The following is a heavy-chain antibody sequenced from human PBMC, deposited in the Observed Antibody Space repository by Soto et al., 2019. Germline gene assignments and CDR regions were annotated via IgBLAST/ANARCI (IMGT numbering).Heavy chain of an antibody. CDR2: ISAYNGNT. Sequence: ASVKVSCKASGYTFTSYGISWVRQAPGQGLEWMGWISAYNGNTNYAQKLQGRVTMTTDTSTSTAYMELRSLRSDDTAVYYCARDYSDITIFGVVIIREFDYWGQGTLVTRLL. CDR1: GYTFTSYG. D-gene: IGHD3-3*01. J-gene: IGHJ4*02. V-gene: IGHV1-18*01. CDR3: ARDYSDITIFGVVIIREFDY.